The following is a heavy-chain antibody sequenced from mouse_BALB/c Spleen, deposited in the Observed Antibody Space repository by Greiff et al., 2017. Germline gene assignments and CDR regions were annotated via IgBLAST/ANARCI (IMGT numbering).Heavy chain of an antibody. Sequence: VQLQQSGPGLVQPSQSLSITCTVSGFSLTSYGVHWVRQSPGKGLEWLGVIWSGGSTDYNAAFISRLSISKDNSKSQVFFKMNSLQANDTAIYYCARGGGPSAWFAYWGQGTLVTVSA. V-gene: IGHV2-2*02. CDR1: GFSLTSYG. J-gene: IGHJ3*01. CDR3: ARGGGPSAWFAY. D-gene: IGHD3-1*01. CDR2: IWSGGST.